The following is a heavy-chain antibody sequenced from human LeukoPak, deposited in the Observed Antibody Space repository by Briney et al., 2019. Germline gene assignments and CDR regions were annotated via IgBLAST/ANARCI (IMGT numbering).Heavy chain of an antibody. CDR2: IYYSGST. V-gene: IGHV4-59*08. CDR1: GGSISSYY. Sequence: SETLSLTCTVCGGSISSYYWRWIRQPPGKGLEWIGYIYYSGSTNYNPSLKRRVTISADTSNNHFFLKLSSVTAADTAVYYCARHGGHEDYGDHEVDYWGQGTLVTVSS. CDR3: ARHGGHEDYGDHEVDY. J-gene: IGHJ4*02. D-gene: IGHD4-17*01.